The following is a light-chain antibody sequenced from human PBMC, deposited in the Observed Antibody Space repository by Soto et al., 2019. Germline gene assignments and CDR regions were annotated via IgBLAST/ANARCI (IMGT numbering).Light chain of an antibody. CDR2: AAS. J-gene: IGKJ1*01. CDR1: QSVTNY. CDR3: QQSDSLPPT. Sequence: DIQMTQSPSFLSASVGGRVSITCRASQSVTNYLNWYRQKPGKAPKLLIFAASSLQSGVPSRFSGSGSGTDFTLTVTNLQPEDFATYYCQQSDSLPPTFGQGTKVDIK. V-gene: IGKV1-39*01.